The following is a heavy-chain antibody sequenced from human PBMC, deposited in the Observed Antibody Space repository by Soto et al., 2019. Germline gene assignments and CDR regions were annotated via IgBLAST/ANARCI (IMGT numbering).Heavy chain of an antibody. CDR3: PRRSAAAGTFDY. Sequence: QLQLQESGPGLVKPSETLSLTCTVSGGSISSSSYYWGWIRQPPGKGLEWIGSIYYSGSTHYNPSLKSRATISIHPSKNQFSLTLSSVTAADTAVYYCPRRSAAAGTFDYWGQGTLVTVSS. CDR2: IYYSGST. CDR1: GGSISSSSYY. D-gene: IGHD6-13*01. V-gene: IGHV4-39*01. J-gene: IGHJ4*02.